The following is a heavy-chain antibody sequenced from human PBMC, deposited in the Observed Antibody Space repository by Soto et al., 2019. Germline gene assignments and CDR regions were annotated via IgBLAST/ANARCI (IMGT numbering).Heavy chain of an antibody. V-gene: IGHV4-31*03. J-gene: IGHJ5*02. CDR2: IYYTGTT. CDR1: GGSMSRGADY. D-gene: IGHD5-18*01. Sequence: QVQLQESGPGLVKPSQTLSLTCTVSGGSMSRGADYWSWIRQHPGEGLEWIGYIYYTGTTYYNPSLRSRVTISVDTSKKQFSLQLSSVTAADTAVYYCAVKTTMGGPNWFDPWGQGTLVTVSS. CDR3: AVKTTMGGPNWFDP.